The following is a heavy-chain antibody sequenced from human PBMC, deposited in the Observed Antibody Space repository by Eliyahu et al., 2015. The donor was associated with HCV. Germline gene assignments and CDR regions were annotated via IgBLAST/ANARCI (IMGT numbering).Heavy chain of an antibody. J-gene: IGHJ3*02. CDR2: INHRGTT. CDR1: GGSISTGLNS. CDR3: ARAIGGYCSGGSCYIDSFDI. D-gene: IGHD2-15*01. Sequence: QLQLQESGSGLVKTSQTLSLTCAVSGGSISTGLNSWSWIRQAPGKGLEWIGYINHRGTTYYNPSLESRVTISVDTSKNHFSLNLKSVIAADTAVYYCARAIGGYCSGGSCYIDSFDIWGHGTTVAVSS. V-gene: IGHV4-30-2*01.